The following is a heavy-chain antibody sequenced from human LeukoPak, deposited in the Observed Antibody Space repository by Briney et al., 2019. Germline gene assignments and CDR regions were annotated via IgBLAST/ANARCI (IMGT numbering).Heavy chain of an antibody. Sequence: PGGSLRLSCAASGFTFSSYWMSWVRQMPGKGLEWMGIIYPGDSDTRYSPSFQGQVTISADKSISTAYLQWSSLKASDTAMYYCARLRTSYGDYDSFDIWGQGTMVTVSS. CDR2: IYPGDSDT. V-gene: IGHV5-51*01. D-gene: IGHD4-17*01. CDR1: GFTFSSYW. J-gene: IGHJ3*02. CDR3: ARLRTSYGDYDSFDI.